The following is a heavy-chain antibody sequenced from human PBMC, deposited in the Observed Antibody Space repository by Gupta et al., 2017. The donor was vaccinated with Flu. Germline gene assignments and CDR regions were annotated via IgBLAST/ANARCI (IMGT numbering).Heavy chain of an antibody. V-gene: IGHV3-23*01. CDR3: AKTVGYSFGYRGLVDY. Sequence: PGKGLQWVSTLTGSGANTYYADSVKGRFTISRDNSKNTLYLQMNSLRAEDTALYYCAKTVGYSFGYRGLVDYWGQGTLVTVSS. J-gene: IGHJ4*02. CDR2: LTGSGANT. D-gene: IGHD5-18*01.